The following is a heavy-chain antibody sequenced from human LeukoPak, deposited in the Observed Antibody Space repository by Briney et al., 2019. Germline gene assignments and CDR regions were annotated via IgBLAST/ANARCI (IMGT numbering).Heavy chain of an antibody. J-gene: IGHJ4*02. CDR2: IRPDGNDV. CDR1: GFTLCSSW. Sequence: RGGALRLSCAASGFTLCSSWVTWGRQAPGERLEWVASIRPDGNDVSYVDSVKGRFTISRDNAKNSLFLQMISLRAEDTAVYYCARDRAYKAFDYWGQGALVTVSS. D-gene: IGHD3-16*01. V-gene: IGHV3-7*04. CDR3: ARDRAYKAFDY.